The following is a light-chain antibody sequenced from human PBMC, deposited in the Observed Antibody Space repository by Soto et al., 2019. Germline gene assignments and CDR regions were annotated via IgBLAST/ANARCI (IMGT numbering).Light chain of an antibody. CDR3: QQYNNWPPWT. CDR1: QSVGSN. J-gene: IGKJ1*01. V-gene: IGKV3-15*01. Sequence: EIVMTQSPATLSVSPGERATLSCRASQSVGSNLAWYQQKPGQAPRLLIYGASTTATGIPARFSGSGSVTEFTLTISSLQSEDFAVYYCQQYNNWPPWTFGQGTKVDIK. CDR2: GAS.